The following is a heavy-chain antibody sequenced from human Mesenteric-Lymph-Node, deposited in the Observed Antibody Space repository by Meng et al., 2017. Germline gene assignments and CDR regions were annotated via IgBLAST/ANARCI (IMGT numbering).Heavy chain of an antibody. CDR2: INAGNGNT. V-gene: IGHV1-3*01. Sequence: VSVKVSCKASGYTFTSYAMHWVRQAPGQRLEWMGWINAGNGNTKYSQKFQGRVTITRDISISTAYMELSSLRSDDTAVYYCATLAYSGGDCLIRGRENWFDPWGQGTLVTVSS. CDR3: ATLAYSGGDCLIRGRENWFDP. J-gene: IGHJ5*02. D-gene: IGHD2-21*02. CDR1: GYTFTSYA.